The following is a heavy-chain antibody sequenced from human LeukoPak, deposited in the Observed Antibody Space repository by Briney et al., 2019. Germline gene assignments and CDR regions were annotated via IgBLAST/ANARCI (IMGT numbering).Heavy chain of an antibody. Sequence: GGSLRLSCAASGFTFSSYAMHWVRQAPGKGLEWVAVISYDGSNKYYADSVKGRFTISRDNSKNTLYLQMNSLRAEDTAVYYCAIEVGRAAAGRGWFDPWGQGTLVTVSS. CDR1: GFTFSSYA. CDR2: ISYDGSNK. J-gene: IGHJ5*02. CDR3: AIEVGRAAAGRGWFDP. D-gene: IGHD6-13*01. V-gene: IGHV3-30*04.